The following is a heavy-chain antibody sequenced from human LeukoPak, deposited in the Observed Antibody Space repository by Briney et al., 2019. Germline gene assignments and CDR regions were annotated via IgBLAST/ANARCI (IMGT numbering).Heavy chain of an antibody. CDR1: GYTFTNYV. V-gene: IGHV1-3*01. CDR2: INAGNGNT. D-gene: IGHD6-13*01. J-gene: IGHJ4*02. Sequence: ASVKVSCKASGYTFTNYVMHWVRQAPGQRLEWMGWINAGNGNTKYSQKFQGRVTITRDTSASTAYMELSSLRSEDTAVFYCARLYDSSWYLDYWGQGTLVTVPS. CDR3: ARLYDSSWYLDY.